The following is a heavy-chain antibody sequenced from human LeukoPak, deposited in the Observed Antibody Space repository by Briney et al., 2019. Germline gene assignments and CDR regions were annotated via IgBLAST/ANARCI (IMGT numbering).Heavy chain of an antibody. CDR1: GGSISSSSYY. Sequence: SETLSLTCTVSGGSISSSSYYWGWIRQPPGKGLEWIGNIYYSGSTYYNPSLKSRVTISVDTSKNQFSLKLSSVTAADTALYYCARHGIGLDPWGQGTLVSVSS. J-gene: IGHJ5*02. CDR3: ARHGIGLDP. V-gene: IGHV4-39*01. CDR2: IYYSGST. D-gene: IGHD3-16*01.